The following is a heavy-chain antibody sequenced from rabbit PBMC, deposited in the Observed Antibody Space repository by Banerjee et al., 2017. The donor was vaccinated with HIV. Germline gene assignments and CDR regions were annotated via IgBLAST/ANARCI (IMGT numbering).Heavy chain of an antibody. CDR1: GVDFSGCG. D-gene: IGHD7-1*01. Sequence: QGQLVESGGGPVTLGGSLKLFCKASGVDFSGCGISWVRQAPEQGLEWIAYIYPDYGSAYYANWVNGRFTISLDNAQNTVFLQMTSLTAADTATYFCARDRSIKYPGYAGYDLDLWGPGTLVTVS. V-gene: IGHV1S47*01. CDR2: IYPDYGSA. CDR3: ARDRSIKYPGYAGYDLDL. J-gene: IGHJ4*01.